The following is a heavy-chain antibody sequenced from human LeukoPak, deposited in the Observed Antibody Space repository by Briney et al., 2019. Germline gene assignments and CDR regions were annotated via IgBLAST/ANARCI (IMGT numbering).Heavy chain of an antibody. V-gene: IGHV3-48*03. CDR3: ARIQTGDFDY. J-gene: IGHJ4*02. CDR1: GFTFSSYE. CDR2: ISSSGSTI. Sequence: GGSLRLSCAASGFTFSSYEMNWVRQAPGKGLKWVSYISSSGSTIYYADSVKGRFTISRDNAKNSLYLQMNSLRAEDTAVYYCARIQTGDFDYWGQGTLVTVSS. D-gene: IGHD7-27*01.